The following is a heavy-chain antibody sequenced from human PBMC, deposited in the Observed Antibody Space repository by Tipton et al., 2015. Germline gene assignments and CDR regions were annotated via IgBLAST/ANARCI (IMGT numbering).Heavy chain of an antibody. CDR3: AKILLSPQFDY. V-gene: IGHV3-11*01. CDR1: GFTFSNYY. CDR2: IDSSGRTI. J-gene: IGHJ4*02. D-gene: IGHD3-9*01. Sequence: SLRLSCAASGFTFSNYYMSWIRQAPGKGLEWLSYIDSSGRTIYYTDSVKGRFTISRDNSKNTLFLQMNSLRAEDTAIYYCAKILLSPQFDYWGQGTLVTVSS.